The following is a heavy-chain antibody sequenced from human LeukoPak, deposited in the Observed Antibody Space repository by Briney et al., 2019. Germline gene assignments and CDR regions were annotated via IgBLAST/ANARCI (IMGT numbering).Heavy chain of an antibody. CDR2: INHSGST. CDR3: ARESYSSSWYGDYFDY. J-gene: IGHJ4*02. V-gene: IGHV4-34*01. D-gene: IGHD6-13*01. Sequence: SETLSLTCAVYGGSFSGYYWSWIRQPPGKGLEWIGEINHSGSTNYNPSLKSRGTIPVDTSKNQFSLQLSSVTAAGTAVYYCARESYSSSWYGDYFDYWGQGTLVTVSS. CDR1: GGSFSGYY.